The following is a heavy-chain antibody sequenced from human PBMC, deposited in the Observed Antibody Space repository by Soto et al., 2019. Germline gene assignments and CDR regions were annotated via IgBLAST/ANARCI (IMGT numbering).Heavy chain of an antibody. CDR2: INPKSGGT. CDR3: AREGTGYSAFDI. D-gene: IGHD3-9*01. Sequence: ASVKVSCKASGYTFSGYYMHWVRQAPGQGLEWMGWINPKSGGTKYVQKFRGRVTMTRDTSSNTVYMDLSRLTSDDTAVYYCAREGTGYSAFDIWGQGTMVTVS. V-gene: IGHV1-2*02. J-gene: IGHJ3*02. CDR1: GYTFSGYY.